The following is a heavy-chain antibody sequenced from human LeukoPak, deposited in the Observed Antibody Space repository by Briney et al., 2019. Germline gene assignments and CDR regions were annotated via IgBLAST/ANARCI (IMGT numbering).Heavy chain of an antibody. Sequence: PSQTLSLTCTVSGGSISSVGYYWTWLRQPAGKGLEWIGRIYPSGNTMYNPSLTGRVTISVDTSKNQFSLKLSSVTAPDTAVYYCARVFGGSDFNYYYYMDVWAKGPRSPSP. CDR3: ARVFGGSDFNYYYYMDV. CDR1: GGSISSVGYY. V-gene: IGHV4-61*02. D-gene: IGHD5-12*01. CDR2: IYPSGNT. J-gene: IGHJ6*03.